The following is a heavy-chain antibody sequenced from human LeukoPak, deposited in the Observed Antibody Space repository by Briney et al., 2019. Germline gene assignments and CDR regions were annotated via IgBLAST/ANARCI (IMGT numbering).Heavy chain of an antibody. D-gene: IGHD3-10*01. V-gene: IGHV3-9*01. CDR2: ISWNSGTI. J-gene: IGHJ5*02. CDR1: GFTFDDYA. CDR3: AKDIIPTIYGSGRGSWFDP. Sequence: GGSLRLSCAASGFTFDDYAMHWVRQVPGKGLEWVSGISWNSGTIDYADSVKGRFTISGDNAKNSLYLQMNSLRVEDTALYYCAKDIIPTIYGSGRGSWFDPWGQGALVTVSS.